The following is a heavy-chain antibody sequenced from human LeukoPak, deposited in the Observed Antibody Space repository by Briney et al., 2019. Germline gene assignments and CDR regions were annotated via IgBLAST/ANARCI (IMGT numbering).Heavy chain of an antibody. CDR3: TTLTMVRGVTSGNWFDP. Sequence: GGSLRLSCAASGFTFSNAWMSWVRQAPGKGLEWVGRIKSKTDGGTTDYAAPVKGRFTISRDDSKNTLYLQINSLKTEDTAVYYCTTLTMVRGVTSGNWFDPWGQGTLVTVSS. CDR2: IKSKTDGGTT. J-gene: IGHJ5*02. CDR1: GFTFSNAW. D-gene: IGHD3-10*01. V-gene: IGHV3-15*01.